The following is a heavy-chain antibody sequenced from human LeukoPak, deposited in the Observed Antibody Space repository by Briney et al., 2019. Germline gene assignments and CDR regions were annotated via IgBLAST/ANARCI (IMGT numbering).Heavy chain of an antibody. CDR2: IKLDGSEK. Sequence: GGSLRLSCAASEFTFSSYWMSWVRQAPGKGLEWVANIKLDGSEKYYVDSVKGRFTISRDNAKNSLYLQMNSLRAEDTAVYYCARNRGYSYGKYFEYWGQGTLVTVSS. J-gene: IGHJ4*02. D-gene: IGHD5-18*01. V-gene: IGHV3-7*01. CDR3: ARNRGYSYGKYFEY. CDR1: EFTFSSYW.